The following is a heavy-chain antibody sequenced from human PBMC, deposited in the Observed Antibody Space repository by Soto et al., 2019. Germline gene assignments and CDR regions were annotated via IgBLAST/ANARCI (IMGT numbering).Heavy chain of an antibody. CDR3: TTSPDYYDSSGYYFDY. Sequence: SLRLSCAASGFTFSNAWMSWVRQAPGKGLEWVGRIRSKTDGGTTDYAAPVKGRFTISRDDSKNTLYLQMNSLKTEDTAVYYCTTSPDYYDSSGYYFDYWGQGTLVTVSS. J-gene: IGHJ4*02. D-gene: IGHD3-22*01. CDR2: IRSKTDGGTT. V-gene: IGHV3-15*01. CDR1: GFTFSNAW.